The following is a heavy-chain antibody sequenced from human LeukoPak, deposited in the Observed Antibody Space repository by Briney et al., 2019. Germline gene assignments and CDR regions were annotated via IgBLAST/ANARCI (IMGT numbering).Heavy chain of an antibody. Sequence: SETLSLTCTVSGGSISPYYWSWIRQPPGKGLEWLGYIYYSGNTEYKPSLKSRVAMSVDTSKDQFSLRLSSVTAADTAVYYCARSTGSTMFIDYWGQGTLVTVSS. J-gene: IGHJ4*02. CDR2: IYYSGNT. D-gene: IGHD3-10*02. CDR3: ARSTGSTMFIDY. V-gene: IGHV4-59*01. CDR1: GGSISPYY.